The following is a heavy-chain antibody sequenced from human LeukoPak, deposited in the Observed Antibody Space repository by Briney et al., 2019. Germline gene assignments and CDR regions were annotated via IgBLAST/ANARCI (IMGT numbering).Heavy chain of an antibody. V-gene: IGHV4-59*01. Sequence: SETLSLTCTVSGGSISSYYWSWIRQPPGKGLEWIGYIYYSGSTNYNPSLKSRVTISVDPSKNQFSLKLSSVTAADTVVYYCARVAYYGSGSYYSPWGQGTLVTVSS. CDR1: GGSISSYY. CDR2: IYYSGST. D-gene: IGHD3-10*01. CDR3: ARVAYYGSGSYYSP. J-gene: IGHJ5*02.